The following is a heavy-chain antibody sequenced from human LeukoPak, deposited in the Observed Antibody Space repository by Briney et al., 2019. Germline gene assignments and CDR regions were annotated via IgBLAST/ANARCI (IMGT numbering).Heavy chain of an antibody. CDR2: TRNKANSYTT. J-gene: IGHJ4*02. V-gene: IGHV3-72*01. CDR3: ARAHYDFWSGYSGLDY. D-gene: IGHD3-3*01. CDR1: GFTFSGHY. Sequence: PGGSLRLSCAASGFTFSGHYMDWVRQAPGKGLEWVGRTRNKANSYTTEYAASVKGRFTISRDDSKNSLYLQMNSLKTEDTAVYYCARAHYDFWSGYSGLDYWGQGTLVTVSS.